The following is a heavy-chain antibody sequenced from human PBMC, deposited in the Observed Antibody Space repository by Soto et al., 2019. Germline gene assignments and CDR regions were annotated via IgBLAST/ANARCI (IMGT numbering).Heavy chain of an antibody. J-gene: IGHJ4*02. CDR2: ISAYNGNT. D-gene: IGHD3-9*01. CDR1: GYTFTSYG. V-gene: IGHV1-18*01. CDR3: ARLLRPTHTYYDILTGYSHDY. Sequence: ASVKVYCKASGYTFTSYGISWVRQAPGQGLEWMGWISAYNGNTNYAQKLQGRVTMTTDTSTSTAYMELRSLRSDDTAVYYCARLLRPTHTYYDILTGYSHDYWGQGTLVTVSS.